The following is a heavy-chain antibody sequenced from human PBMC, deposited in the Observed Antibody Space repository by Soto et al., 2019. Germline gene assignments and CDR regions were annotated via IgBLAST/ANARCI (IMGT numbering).Heavy chain of an antibody. CDR3: VRERQWEPLPF. D-gene: IGHD1-26*01. CDR1: GYTFSNYG. CDR2: VSAYNRNT. V-gene: IGHV1-18*04. J-gene: IGHJ4*02. Sequence: ASEKGSRKASGYTFSNYGITWVRQAPGQGLEWMGWVSAYNRNTNYAQKFEDRVTMTTDTATGTAYMELRSLRSDDTAVYFCVRERQWEPLPFWGPGTPVTVSS.